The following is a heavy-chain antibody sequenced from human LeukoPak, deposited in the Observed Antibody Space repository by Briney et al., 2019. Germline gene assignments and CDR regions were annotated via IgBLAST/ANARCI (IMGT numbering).Heavy chain of an antibody. D-gene: IGHD3-10*01. CDR1: GFTFSGSA. V-gene: IGHV3-73*01. CDR3: TIPIPGITMVRGLAY. CDR2: IRSKANSYAT. J-gene: IGHJ4*02. Sequence: GGSLRLSCAASGFTFSGSAMHWVRQASGKGLEWVGRIRSKANSYATAYAASVKGRFTISRDDSKNTAYLQMNSLKTEDTAVYYCTIPIPGITMVRGLAYWGQGTLVTVSS.